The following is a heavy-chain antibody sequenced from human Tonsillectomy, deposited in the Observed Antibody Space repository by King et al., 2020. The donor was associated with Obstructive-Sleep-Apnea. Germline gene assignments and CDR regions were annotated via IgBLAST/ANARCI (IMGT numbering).Heavy chain of an antibody. CDR1: GFTFDDYA. J-gene: IGHJ4*02. Sequence: VQLVESGGVVVQPGGSLRLSCAASGFTFDDYAMHWVRQAPGKGLEWVSLISWDGGSTYYADSVKGRFTISRDNSKNSLYLQMNSLRAEDTALYYCAKDTYPLVVVAATPGRRRFDYWGQGTLVTVSS. V-gene: IGHV3-43D*03. CDR3: AKDTYPLVVVAATPGRRRFDY. D-gene: IGHD2-15*01. CDR2: ISWDGGST.